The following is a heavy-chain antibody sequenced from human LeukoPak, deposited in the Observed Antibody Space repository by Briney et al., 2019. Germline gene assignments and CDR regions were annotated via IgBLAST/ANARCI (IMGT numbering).Heavy chain of an antibody. Sequence: SETLSLTCTVSGGSISGYYYNWIRQPPGKGLERIGYIYYSGSTNYNPSLKSRVTISLDTSKNQFSLKLSSVTTADTAVYYCARSVVTLYWYFDLWGRGTLVTVSS. CDR1: GGSISGYY. CDR2: IYYSGST. D-gene: IGHD4-23*01. V-gene: IGHV4-59*01. J-gene: IGHJ2*01. CDR3: ARSVVTLYWYFDL.